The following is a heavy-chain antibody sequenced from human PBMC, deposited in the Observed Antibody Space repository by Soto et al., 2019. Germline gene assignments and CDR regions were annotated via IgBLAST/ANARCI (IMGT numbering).Heavy chain of an antibody. CDR3: ARDSDYCTSTSCYSFEGMDV. J-gene: IGHJ6*02. V-gene: IGHV4-30-4*01. D-gene: IGHD2-2*01. Sequence: SETLSLTCTFSGGSISSGDYYWSWIRQPPGKGREGIGYIYYSGSTYYNPSLKSRVTISVDTSKNQFSMKLSSVTAADTAVYYCARDSDYCTSTSCYSFEGMDVWGQGTTVTVSS. CDR1: GGSISSGDYY. CDR2: IYYSGST.